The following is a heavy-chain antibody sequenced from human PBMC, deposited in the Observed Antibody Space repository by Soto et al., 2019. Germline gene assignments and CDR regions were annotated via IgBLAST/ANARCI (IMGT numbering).Heavy chain of an antibody. CDR2: IYYSGST. CDR1: GGSISGYY. D-gene: IGHD3-22*01. CDR3: ARKDSSGYKFFDC. V-gene: IGHV4-59*01. J-gene: IGHJ4*02. Sequence: SETLSLTCTVSGGSISGYYCSWIRQPPGKGLEWIGYIYYSGSTSYNPSLKSRPTISVDTSKNQFSLSLTSVTAADTAVYYCARKDSSGYKFFDCWGKGTLVTVSS.